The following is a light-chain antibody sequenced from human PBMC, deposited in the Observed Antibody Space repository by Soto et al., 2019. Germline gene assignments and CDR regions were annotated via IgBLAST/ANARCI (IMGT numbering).Light chain of an antibody. Sequence: QSALTQPPSASGSHGQSVIISCTGTSSDVGGYNFVSWFQQHPGKAPKLMIYEVTKRPSGVPDRFSGSKSGNTASLTVSGLQAEDEADYYCISYAAGNNYVVFGGGTKLTVL. CDR3: ISYAAGNNYVV. V-gene: IGLV2-8*01. CDR2: EVT. J-gene: IGLJ2*01. CDR1: SSDVGGYNF.